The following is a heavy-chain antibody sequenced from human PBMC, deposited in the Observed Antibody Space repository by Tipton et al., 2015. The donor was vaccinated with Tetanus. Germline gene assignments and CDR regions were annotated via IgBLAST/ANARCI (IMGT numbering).Heavy chain of an antibody. J-gene: IGHJ4*02. CDR2: ISWNSGSI. V-gene: IGHV3-9*01. Sequence: SLRLSCAASGFTFDDYAMHWVRQAPGKGLEWVSGISWNSGSIGYADSVKGRFTISRDNAKNSLYLQMNSLRAEDTALYYCAKDIFPTGGSYQGERGLDYWGQGTLVTVSS. CDR3: AKDIFPTGGSYQGERGLDY. D-gene: IGHD1-26*01. CDR1: GFTFDDYA.